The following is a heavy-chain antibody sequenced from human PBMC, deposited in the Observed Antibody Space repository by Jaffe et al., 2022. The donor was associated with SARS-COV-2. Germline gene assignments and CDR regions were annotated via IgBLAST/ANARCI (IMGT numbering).Heavy chain of an antibody. Sequence: EVQLLQSGGGLVQPGGSLRLSCVASGFTFNSYAMNWVRQTPGKGLEWVSSISGSAGTTYYADSVKGRLTISRDNSKNMLYLQMNSLRIEDTAVYFCARDQRVYDYTWGRHGWAFGVWGQGTMVTVSS. CDR2: ISGSAGTT. CDR1: GFTFNSYA. V-gene: IGHV3-23*01. D-gene: IGHD3-16*01. CDR3: ARDQRVYDYTWGRHGWAFGV. J-gene: IGHJ3*01.